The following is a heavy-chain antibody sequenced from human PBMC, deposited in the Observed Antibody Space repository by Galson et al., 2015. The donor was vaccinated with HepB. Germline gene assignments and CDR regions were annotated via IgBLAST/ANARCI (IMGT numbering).Heavy chain of an antibody. V-gene: IGHV3-48*02. D-gene: IGHD1-1*01. CDR1: GFTFINSG. J-gene: IGHJ4*02. CDR3: ARAAGTS. Sequence: SLRLSCAASGFTFINSGMNWVRQAPGKGLEWVSYISGTSTTILYADSVKGRFTISGENAKNSLYLQMNSLRDEDTAVYYCARAAGTSWGQGTLVTVSS. CDR2: ISGTSTTI.